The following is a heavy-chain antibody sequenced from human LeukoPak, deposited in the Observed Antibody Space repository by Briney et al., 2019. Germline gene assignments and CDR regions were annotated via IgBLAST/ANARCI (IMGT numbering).Heavy chain of an antibody. D-gene: IGHD3-22*01. CDR3: ARDPLINYYDSSGPFDY. V-gene: IGHV1-18*01. J-gene: IGHJ4*02. Sequence: ASVTVSCKASGYTFTSYGISWVRQAPGQGLEWMGWISAYNGNTNYAQKLQGRVTMTTDTSTSTAYMELRSLRSDDTAVYYCARDPLINYYDSSGPFDYWGQGTLVTVSS. CDR1: GYTFTSYG. CDR2: ISAYNGNT.